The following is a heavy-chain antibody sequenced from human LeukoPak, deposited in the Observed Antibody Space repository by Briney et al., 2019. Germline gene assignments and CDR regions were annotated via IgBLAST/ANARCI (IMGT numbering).Heavy chain of an antibody. CDR3: ARKRSGAAAGFDY. D-gene: IGHD6-13*01. V-gene: IGHV1-46*01. Sequence: ASVKVSCKASGYTFTSYYMHWVRQAPGQGLEGMGIINPSGGSTSYAQKFQGRVTMTRDRSTSTVYMELSSLRSEDTAVYYCARKRSGAAAGFDYWGQGTLVTVSS. CDR1: GYTFTSYY. J-gene: IGHJ4*02. CDR2: INPSGGST.